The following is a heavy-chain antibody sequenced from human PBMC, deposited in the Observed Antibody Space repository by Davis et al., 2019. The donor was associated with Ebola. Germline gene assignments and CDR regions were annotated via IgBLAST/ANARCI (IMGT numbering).Heavy chain of an antibody. CDR1: GFTFRRYS. V-gene: IGHV3-21*01. J-gene: IGHJ4*02. CDR2: ISTSSSYI. Sequence: PAGSLTLSCAASGFTFRRYSMHWVRQAPGKGLEWVSSISTSSSYIYYADSVKGRFTISRDNAKNSLYLQMNSLRAEDTAVYYCARAPLGYYDFWSGYYKGGYFDYWGQGTLVTVSS. CDR3: ARAPLGYYDFWSGYYKGGYFDY. D-gene: IGHD3-3*01.